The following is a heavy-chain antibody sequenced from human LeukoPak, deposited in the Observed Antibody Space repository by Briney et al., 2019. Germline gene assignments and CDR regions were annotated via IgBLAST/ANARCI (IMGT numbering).Heavy chain of an antibody. J-gene: IGHJ5*02. V-gene: IGHV3-48*01. CDR3: ARHSLVPSWFFDP. CDR1: GFTFSSYS. CDR2: ISSSSSTI. D-gene: IGHD3-10*01. Sequence: GGTLRLSCAASGFTFSSYSMNWVRQAPGKGLEWVSYISSSSSTIYYADSVKGRFTISRDNAKNSLYLQMNSLRAEDTAVYYCARHSLVPSWFFDPWGQGTLVTVSS.